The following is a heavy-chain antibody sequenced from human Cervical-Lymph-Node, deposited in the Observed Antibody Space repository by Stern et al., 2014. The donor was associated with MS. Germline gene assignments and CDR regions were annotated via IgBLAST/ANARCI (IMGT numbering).Heavy chain of an antibody. V-gene: IGHV4-61*02. CDR3: ATSGGRRGDFRDY. D-gene: IGHD4-17*01. J-gene: IGHJ4*02. CDR2: IYASGNT. Sequence: QVQLVESGPGLVKPSQTLSLTCTVSGGSVSTYNYYWTWIRQPAGKGLEWIGRIYASGNTNYNPSLKGRVTISLDTSRNQFSLKLPSVTAADTAVYYCATSGGRRGDFRDYWGQGTLVTVSS. CDR1: GGSVSTYNYY.